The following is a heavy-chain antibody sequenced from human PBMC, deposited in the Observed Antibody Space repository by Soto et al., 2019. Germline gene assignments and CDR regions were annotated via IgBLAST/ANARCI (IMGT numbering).Heavy chain of an antibody. V-gene: IGHV3-30*03. CDR2: ISYDGSNK. J-gene: IGHJ4*02. CDR3: AMGGWELLDY. Sequence: QVQLVESGGGVVQPGRSLRLSCAASGFTFSSYGMHWVRQAPGKGLEWVAVISYDGSNKYYADSVKGRFTISRDNSKTTLYLQMNSLRAEDTAVYYCAMGGWELLDYWGQGTLVTVSS. D-gene: IGHD1-26*01. CDR1: GFTFSSYG.